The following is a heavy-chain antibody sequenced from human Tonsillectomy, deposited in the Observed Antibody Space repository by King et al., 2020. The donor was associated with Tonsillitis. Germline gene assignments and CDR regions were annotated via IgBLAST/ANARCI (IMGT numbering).Heavy chain of an antibody. CDR1: GFTFSSYA. V-gene: IGHV3-23*04. CDR3: AKSEDYYDSRTLGDVFDI. J-gene: IGHJ3*02. Sequence: VQLVESGGGLVQPGGSLRLSCAASGFTFSSYAMSWVRQAPGKGLEWVSAISGSGGSTYYADSVKGRFTISRDNSKNTLYLQMNSLRAEDTAVYYCAKSEDYYDSRTLGDVFDIWGQGTMVPVSS. CDR2: ISGSGGST. D-gene: IGHD3-22*01.